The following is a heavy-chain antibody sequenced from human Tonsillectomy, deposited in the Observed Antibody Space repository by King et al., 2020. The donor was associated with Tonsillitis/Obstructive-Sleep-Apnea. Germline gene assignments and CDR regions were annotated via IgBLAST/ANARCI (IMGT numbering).Heavy chain of an antibody. Sequence: QLQESGPGLVKPSETLSLTCTVSRGSVSTYYWSWIRQPPGKGLEWIGYVSNSGSANYNPSLKSRVTLSIDTSKNQFSLRLRSVTAADTAVYYCAKSIVPAAHYFDYWGQGTLVTVSS. CDR2: VSNSGSA. D-gene: IGHD2-2*01. CDR1: RGSVSTYY. V-gene: IGHV4-59*02. J-gene: IGHJ4*02. CDR3: AKSIVPAAHYFDY.